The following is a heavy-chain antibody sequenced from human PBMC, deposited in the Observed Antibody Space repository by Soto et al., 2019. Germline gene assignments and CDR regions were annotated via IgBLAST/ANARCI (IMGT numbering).Heavy chain of an antibody. J-gene: IGHJ4*02. V-gene: IGHV1-18*01. CDR3: ARADFGVVPAATYIDH. D-gene: IGHD6-25*01. Sequence: QVQLVQSGAEVKKPGASVKVSCKASGYTFTSFVISWVRQAPGQGLEWMGWISASNGDTNSAQKFQGRLTMATDTSTNTAYMELRRLRSDDTAVYYCARADFGVVPAATYIDHWGQGTRGSVSS. CDR2: ISASNGDT. CDR1: GYTFTSFV.